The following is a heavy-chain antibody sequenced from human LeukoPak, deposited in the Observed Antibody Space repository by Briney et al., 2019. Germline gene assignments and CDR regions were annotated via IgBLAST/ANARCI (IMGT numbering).Heavy chain of an antibody. J-gene: IGHJ4*02. Sequence: SETLSLTCTVSGVSVSSGYYWSWIRQHPGKGLEYIGYIYYSGSTYYNPSLRSRVTISEDTSKNQFSLELISVTAADTAVYFCASSRDSSLDYWGQGTLVTVSS. V-gene: IGHV4-31*03. CDR1: GVSVSSGYY. D-gene: IGHD2-21*02. CDR2: IYYSGST. CDR3: ASSRDSSLDY.